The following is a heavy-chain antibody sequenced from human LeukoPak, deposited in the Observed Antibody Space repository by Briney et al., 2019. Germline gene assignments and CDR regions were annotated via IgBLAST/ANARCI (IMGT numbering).Heavy chain of an antibody. Sequence: SETLSLTCAVYGGSFSGYYWSWIRQPPGKGLEWIGEINHSGSTNYNPSLKSRVTISVDTSKNQFSLKLSSVTAADTAVYYCARGLPYYGILTGYFTPHKYYFDYWGQGTLVTVSS. J-gene: IGHJ4*02. CDR1: GGSFSGYY. V-gene: IGHV4-34*01. D-gene: IGHD3-9*01. CDR3: ARGLPYYGILTGYFTPHKYYFDY. CDR2: INHSGST.